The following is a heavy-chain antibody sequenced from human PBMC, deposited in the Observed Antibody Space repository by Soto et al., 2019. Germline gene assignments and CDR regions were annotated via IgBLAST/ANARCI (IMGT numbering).Heavy chain of an antibody. Sequence: GGSLRLSCAASGFTFSDYYMSWIRQAPGKGLEWVSYISSSSSYTNYADSVKGRFTISRDNAKNSLYLQMNSLRAEDTAVYYCARERGIAVAGTEDDFDYWGQGTLVTVSS. V-gene: IGHV3-11*06. J-gene: IGHJ4*02. CDR2: ISSSSSYT. CDR1: GFTFSDYY. CDR3: ARERGIAVAGTEDDFDY. D-gene: IGHD6-19*01.